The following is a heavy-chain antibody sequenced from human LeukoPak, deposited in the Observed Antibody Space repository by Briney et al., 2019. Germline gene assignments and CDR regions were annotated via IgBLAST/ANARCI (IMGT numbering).Heavy chain of an antibody. J-gene: IGHJ6*02. CDR3: AAGYYGSGAYGMDV. CDR2: IVVGSGNT. D-gene: IGHD3-10*01. CDR1: RFTFTSSA. V-gene: IGHV1-58*02. Sequence: SVKVSCKASRFTFTSSAMQWVRQARGQRLEWIGWIVVGSGNTNYAQKFQERVTITRDMSTSTAYMELSSLRSEDAAVYYCAAGYYGSGAYGMDVWGQGTTVTVCS.